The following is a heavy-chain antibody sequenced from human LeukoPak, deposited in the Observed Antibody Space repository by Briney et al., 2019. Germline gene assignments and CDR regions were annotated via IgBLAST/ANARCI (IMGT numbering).Heavy chain of an antibody. V-gene: IGHV1-3*01. CDR1: GYTFSNYA. J-gene: IGHJ4*02. CDR2: SNAGNGDT. Sequence: ASVKVSCKASGYTFSNYAIHWVRQAPGHGLEWMGWSNAGNGDTKYSQKFQDRVTITRDTSASTAYMELSSLRSEDTAVYYCARDSHYYESSGYNQGDFDYWGQGTLVTVSS. CDR3: ARDSHYYESSGYNQGDFDY. D-gene: IGHD3-22*01.